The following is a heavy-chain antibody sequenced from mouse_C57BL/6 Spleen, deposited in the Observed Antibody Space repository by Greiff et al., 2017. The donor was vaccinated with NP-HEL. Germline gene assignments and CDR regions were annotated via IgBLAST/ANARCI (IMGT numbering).Heavy chain of an antibody. CDR1: GYTFTSYG. V-gene: IGHV1-81*01. CDR3: ASYDYDAWFAY. D-gene: IGHD2-4*01. Sequence: QVQLQQSGAELARPGASVKLSCKASGYTFTSYGISWVKQRPGQGLEWIGEIYPRSGNTYYNEKFKGKATLTADKSSSTAYMELRSLTSEDSAVYFCASYDYDAWFAYWGQGTLVTVSA. J-gene: IGHJ3*01. CDR2: IYPRSGNT.